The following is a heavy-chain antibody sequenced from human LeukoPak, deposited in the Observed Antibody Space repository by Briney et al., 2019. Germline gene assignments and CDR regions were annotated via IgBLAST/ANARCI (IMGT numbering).Heavy chain of an antibody. CDR1: GGSISSYY. J-gene: IGHJ5*02. CDR3: ARDRSDGGYNWFDP. V-gene: IGHV4-59*01. Sequence: SETLSLTCTVSGGSISSYYWSWIRQPPGKGLEWIGYIYYSGSTNYNPSLKSRVTISVDTSKNQFSLKLSSVTAADTAVYYCARDRSDGGYNWFDPWGQGTLVTVSS. D-gene: IGHD2-15*01. CDR2: IYYSGST.